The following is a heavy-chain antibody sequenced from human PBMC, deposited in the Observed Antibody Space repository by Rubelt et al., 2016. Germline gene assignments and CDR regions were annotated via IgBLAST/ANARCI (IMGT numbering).Heavy chain of an antibody. CDR2: SYYSGST. CDR3: ASGYDSSGYYYPDRKENWFDP. J-gene: IGHJ5*02. D-gene: IGHD3-22*01. Sequence: QLQLQESGPGLVKPSETLSLTCTVSGGSISSSSYYWGWIRQPPGKGLEWIGSSYYSGSTYYNPSLKSRVTISVDTSKNQFSLKLSSVTAADTAVYYCASGYDSSGYYYPDRKENWFDPWGQGTLVTVSS. V-gene: IGHV4-39*01. CDR1: GGSISSSSYY.